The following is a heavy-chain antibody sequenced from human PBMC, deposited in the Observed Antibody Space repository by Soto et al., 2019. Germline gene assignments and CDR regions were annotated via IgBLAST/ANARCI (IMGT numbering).Heavy chain of an antibody. Sequence: GCLKISCAASGFTFSSYAMIGVRQAPGKGLAWVSAISGSGGSTYYADSVKGRFTISRDNSKNTLYLQMNSLRAEDTAVYYCAKGRDYGDYLQRHWGQGTLVIVSS. CDR1: GFTFSSYA. J-gene: IGHJ4*02. D-gene: IGHD4-17*01. CDR2: ISGSGGST. CDR3: AKGRDYGDYLQRH. V-gene: IGHV3-23*01.